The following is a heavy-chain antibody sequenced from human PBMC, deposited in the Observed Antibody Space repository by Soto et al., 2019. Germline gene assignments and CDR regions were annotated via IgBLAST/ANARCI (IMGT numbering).Heavy chain of an antibody. CDR1: GGSIRSEYFH. J-gene: IGHJ6*01. D-gene: IGHD5-12*01. CDR3: AREDDGGDRDDYGLDV. Sequence: QVPLQQSGPGLVEPSQTLSLTCAVSGGSIRSEYFHWAWIRQSPGKGLEGIGYIPYTGSIMYNPSFKSRLTMAVDTTKNQFSLQLTSVTAADTAVYFCAREDDGGDRDDYGLDVW. V-gene: IGHV4-30-4*08. CDR2: IPYTGSI.